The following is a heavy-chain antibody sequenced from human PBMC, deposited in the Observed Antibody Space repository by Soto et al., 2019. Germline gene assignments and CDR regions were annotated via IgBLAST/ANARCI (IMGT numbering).Heavy chain of an antibody. J-gene: IGHJ4*02. V-gene: IGHV4-39*01. CDR2: IYYSGST. CDR3: ARLGTPDYIMWGHFDS. Sequence: PSYSLSLTRTFCSGSMSSSSSYWGWIRKPPGKGLEWIGSIYYSGSTYYNPSLKSRVNILQDTSKHQFSLNLTSMTAADTAVYYCARLGTPDYIMWGHFDSWGQGTLVTVSS. CDR1: SGSMSSSSSY. D-gene: IGHD4-4*01.